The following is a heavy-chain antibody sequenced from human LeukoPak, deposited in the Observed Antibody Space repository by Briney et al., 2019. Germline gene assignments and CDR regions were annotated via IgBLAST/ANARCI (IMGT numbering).Heavy chain of an antibody. CDR1: GFTFSSYS. CDR2: ISSRSSTI. Sequence: GGSLRLSCAASGFTFSSYSMNWVRQAPGKGLEWVSYISSRSSTIYYADSVKGRFTISRDNAKNSLYLQMNSLRAEDTAVYYCARDRIQLWWDYGMDVWGQGTTVTVSS. V-gene: IGHV3-48*01. J-gene: IGHJ6*02. D-gene: IGHD5-18*01. CDR3: ARDRIQLWWDYGMDV.